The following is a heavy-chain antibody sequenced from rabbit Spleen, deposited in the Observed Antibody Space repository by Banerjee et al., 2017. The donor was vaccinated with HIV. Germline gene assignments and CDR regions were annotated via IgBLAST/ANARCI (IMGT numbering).Heavy chain of an antibody. V-gene: IGHV1S45*01. Sequence: QEQLVESGGGLVRPEGSLKLSCTASGFSFSNNDYMCWVRQAPGKGLEWISCIAGSSSDFTYSATWAKGRFTCSKTSSTTVTLQMTSLTVADTATYFCARDSGTSFSTYGMDLWGQGTLVTVS. CDR2: IAGSSSDFT. CDR1: GFSFSNNDY. CDR3: ARDSGTSFSTYGMDL. J-gene: IGHJ6*01. D-gene: IGHD8-1*01.